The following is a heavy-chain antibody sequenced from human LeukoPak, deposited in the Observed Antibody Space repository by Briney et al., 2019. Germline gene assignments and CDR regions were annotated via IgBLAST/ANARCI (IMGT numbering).Heavy chain of an antibody. CDR3: ARSPLLWFGELLFWFDP. Sequence: SETLSLTCAVYGGSFSGYYWSWIRQPPGKGLEWIGSIYHSGSTYYNPSLKSRVTISVDTSKNQFSLKLSSVTAADTAVYYCARSPLLWFGELLFWFDPWGQGTLVTVSS. V-gene: IGHV4-34*01. CDR1: GGSFSGYY. CDR2: IYHSGST. D-gene: IGHD3-10*01. J-gene: IGHJ5*02.